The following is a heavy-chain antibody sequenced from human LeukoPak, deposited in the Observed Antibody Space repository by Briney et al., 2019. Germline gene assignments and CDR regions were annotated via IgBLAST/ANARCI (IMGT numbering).Heavy chain of an antibody. Sequence: GGSLRLSCAASGFTFSSYAMHWVRQAPGKGQEWEAVISYDGSNKYYADSVKGRITISRDNSKNTLYLQMNSLRAEDTAVYYCARDATYYYDSSGYYYYWGQGTLVTVSS. CDR1: GFTFSSYA. CDR2: ISYDGSNK. J-gene: IGHJ4*02. CDR3: ARDATYYYDSSGYYYY. V-gene: IGHV3-30*01. D-gene: IGHD3-22*01.